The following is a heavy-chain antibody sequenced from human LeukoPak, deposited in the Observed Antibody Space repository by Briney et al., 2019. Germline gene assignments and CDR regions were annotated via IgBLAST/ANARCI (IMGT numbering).Heavy chain of an antibody. CDR2: IYYSGST. CDR3: ARVKIDLEPYYYYYMDV. CDR1: GGSISSSSYY. J-gene: IGHJ6*03. V-gene: IGHV4-39*07. D-gene: IGHD1-1*01. Sequence: SETLSLTCTVSGGSISSSSYYWGWIRQPPGKGLEWIGSIYYSGSTYYNPSLKSRVTISVDTSKNQFSLKLSSVTAADTAVYYCARVKIDLEPYYYYYMDVWGKGTTVTVS.